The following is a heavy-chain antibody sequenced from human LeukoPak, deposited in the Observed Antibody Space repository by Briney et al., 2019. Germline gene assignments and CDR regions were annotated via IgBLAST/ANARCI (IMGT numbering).Heavy chain of an antibody. CDR2: INQYGTEK. D-gene: IGHD3-16*01. V-gene: IGHV3-7*01. CDR1: GLTFSTYW. Sequence: GGYLRLSWAVSGLTFSTYWMTWVRQAPGKGLEWVASINQYGTEKYYVDSVKGRFTISRDNAKGSVYLQMNSLRDEDTAVYYCARSLGDDWGQGTLVTVSS. CDR3: ARSLGDD. J-gene: IGHJ4*02.